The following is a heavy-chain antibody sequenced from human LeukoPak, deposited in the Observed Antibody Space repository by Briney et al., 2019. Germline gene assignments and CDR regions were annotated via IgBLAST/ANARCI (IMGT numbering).Heavy chain of an antibody. Sequence: GGPVRLSCAASGFTFSSYAMLWVRHAPGKGLKGVAVISYDGSNKYYADSVKGRFTISRDNSKNTLYPQMNSLRAEDTAVYYCVLPYYDFWSGRANYGMDVWGQGTTVTVSS. CDR1: GFTFSSYA. D-gene: IGHD3-3*01. CDR3: VLPYYDFWSGRANYGMDV. J-gene: IGHJ6*02. CDR2: ISYDGSNK. V-gene: IGHV3-30-3*01.